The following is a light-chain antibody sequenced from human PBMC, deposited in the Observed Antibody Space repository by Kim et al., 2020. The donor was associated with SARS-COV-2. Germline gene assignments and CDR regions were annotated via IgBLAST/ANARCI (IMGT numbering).Light chain of an antibody. J-gene: IGKJ2*01. Sequence: EIVLTQSPGTLSLSPGERATLSCRASQSVSSSYLAWYQQKPGQAPRLLIYGASSRATGIPDRFSGSGSGTDFTLTISRLEPEDFAVYYCQQYGSSLYTFGQGIKLEI. CDR1: QSVSSSY. V-gene: IGKV3-20*01. CDR2: GAS. CDR3: QQYGSSLYT.